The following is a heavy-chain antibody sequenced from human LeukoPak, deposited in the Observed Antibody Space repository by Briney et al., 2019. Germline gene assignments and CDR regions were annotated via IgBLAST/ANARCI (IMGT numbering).Heavy chain of an antibody. V-gene: IGHV1-2*02. Sequence: SVNVSCKASGYTFTGYYMHWVRQAPGQGLEWRGWINPNSGGTNYAQTFQGRVTMTRDTSISTAYLELSRLRSDDTAVYYCARGSSAARPPGTFDYWGQGTLVTVSS. CDR2: INPNSGGT. J-gene: IGHJ4*02. CDR1: GYTFTGYY. D-gene: IGHD6-6*01. CDR3: ARGSSAARPPGTFDY.